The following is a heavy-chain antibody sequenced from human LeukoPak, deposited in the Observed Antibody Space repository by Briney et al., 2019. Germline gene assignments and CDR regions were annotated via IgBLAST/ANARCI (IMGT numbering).Heavy chain of an antibody. V-gene: IGHV3-21*01. CDR2: ISSSSSYI. Sequence: GGSLRLSCEASGFTFSSYSMNWVRQAPGKGLEWVSSISSSSSYIYYADSVKGRFTISRDNAKNSLYLQMNSLRAEDTAVYYCARGSYGQYYFDYWGQGTLVTVSS. D-gene: IGHD5-18*01. J-gene: IGHJ4*02. CDR1: GFTFSSYS. CDR3: ARGSYGQYYFDY.